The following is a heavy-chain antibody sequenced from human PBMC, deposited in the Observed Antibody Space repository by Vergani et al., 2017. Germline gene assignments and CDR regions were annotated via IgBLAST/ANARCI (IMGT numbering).Heavy chain of an antibody. J-gene: IGHJ4*02. D-gene: IGHD1-7*01. CDR1: GFTFSNAW. CDR3: VKGKGTFEN. CDR2: IKSKTDGGTT. V-gene: IGHV3-15*01. Sequence: EVQLVESGGGLVKPGGSLRLSCAASGFTFSNAWMSWVRQAPGKGLEWVGRIKSKTDGGTTDYAAPVKGRFTISRDNSKNMVYIQMNSLRPEDTAVYYCVKGKGTFENWGQGTLVTVSS.